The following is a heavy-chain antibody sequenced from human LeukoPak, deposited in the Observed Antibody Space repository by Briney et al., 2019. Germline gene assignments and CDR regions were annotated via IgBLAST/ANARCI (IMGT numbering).Heavy chain of an antibody. CDR3: ARDHYCSGGSCYSLISYYNYGMDV. CDR1: GFTFSSYA. Sequence: GGSLRLSCAASGFTFSSYAMHWVRQAPGKGLEWVAVISYDGSNKYYADSVKGRFTISRDNSKNTLYLQMNSLRAEDTAVYYCARDHYCSGGSCYSLISYYNYGMDVWGQGTTVTVSS. CDR2: ISYDGSNK. J-gene: IGHJ6*02. D-gene: IGHD2-15*01. V-gene: IGHV3-30-3*01.